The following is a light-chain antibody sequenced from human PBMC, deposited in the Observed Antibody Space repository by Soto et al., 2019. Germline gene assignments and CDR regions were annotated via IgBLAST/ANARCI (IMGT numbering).Light chain of an antibody. CDR2: GAS. J-gene: IGKJ3*01. CDR3: QQYGSSFT. CDR1: QSVSSSY. Sequence: EIVLTQSPGTLSLSPGERATLSCRPSQSVSSSYLAWYQQKPGQAPRLLIYGASSRATGIPDRFGGSGSGTDFTLTISRLEPEDFAVYYCQQYGSSFTFGPGT. V-gene: IGKV3-20*01.